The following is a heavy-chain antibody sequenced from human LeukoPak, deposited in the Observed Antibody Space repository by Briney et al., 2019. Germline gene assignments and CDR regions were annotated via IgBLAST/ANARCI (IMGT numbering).Heavy chain of an antibody. Sequence: SGTLSLTCAVSGYSISSDNYWVWIRQPPGQGLEWTGGIYHSGSTYYNPSLKSRVTMSVDTSKNQFSLKLSSVTAADTAVYYCARAPRDSSSSNYMRRFDYWGQGTLVTVSS. CDR2: IYHSGST. V-gene: IGHV4-38-2*01. J-gene: IGHJ4*02. CDR1: GYSISSDNY. CDR3: ARAPRDSSSSNYMRRFDY. D-gene: IGHD3-22*01.